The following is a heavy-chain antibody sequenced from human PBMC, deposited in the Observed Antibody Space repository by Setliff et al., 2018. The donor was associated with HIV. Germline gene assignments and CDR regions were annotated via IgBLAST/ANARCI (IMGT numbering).Heavy chain of an antibody. CDR1: GYTFKSND. CDR2: MNPNSGNT. Sequence: ASVKVSCKASGYTFKSNDIYWVRQATGQGLEWMGWMNPNSGNTGYAQKFQGRVTMTRDTSISTAYMELSSLRSDDTAVYYCARGAWYSSGWYSSRYMDVWGKGTTVTVSS. V-gene: IGHV1-8*02. CDR3: ARGAWYSSGWYSSRYMDV. D-gene: IGHD6-19*01. J-gene: IGHJ6*03.